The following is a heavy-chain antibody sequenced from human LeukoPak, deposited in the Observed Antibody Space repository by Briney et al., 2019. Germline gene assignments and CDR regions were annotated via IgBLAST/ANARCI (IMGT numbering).Heavy chain of an antibody. Sequence: GASVKVSCKASGYTFTSYAMHWVRQAPGQRLEWMGWINAGNGNTKYSQKFQGRVTITRDTSASTAYMELSSLRSEDTAVYYCARRSISGVATIELDFDYWGQGTLVTVSS. CDR2: INAGNGNT. D-gene: IGHD5-12*01. V-gene: IGHV1-3*01. CDR3: ARRSISGVATIELDFDY. J-gene: IGHJ4*02. CDR1: GYTFTSYA.